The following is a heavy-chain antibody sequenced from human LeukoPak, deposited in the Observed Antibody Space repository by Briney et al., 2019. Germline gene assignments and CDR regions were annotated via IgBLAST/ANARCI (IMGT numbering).Heavy chain of an antibody. Sequence: SETLSLTCSVSGDSISLSFYYWGWIRQPPGKALEWIGSVHYSGTTSYNPSLKSRVTISVDMSKNHFSLRLRSVTAADTAMYYCARGTLYRGWSYYLDFWGQGSQVTVSS. CDR3: ARGTLYRGWSYYLDF. D-gene: IGHD6-19*01. CDR2: VHYSGTT. CDR1: GDSISLSFYY. J-gene: IGHJ4*02. V-gene: IGHV4-39*07.